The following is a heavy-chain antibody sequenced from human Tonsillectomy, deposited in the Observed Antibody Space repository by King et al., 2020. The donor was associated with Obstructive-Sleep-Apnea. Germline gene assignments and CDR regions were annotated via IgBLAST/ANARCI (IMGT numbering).Heavy chain of an antibody. CDR2: IYYSGCT. Sequence: VQLQESGPGLVKPSETLSLTCTVSDGSVSSGDYYWSWIRQPPGKGLEWIGYIYYSGCTNYSPSLKSRVTISVDTSKNLFSLKLSSVTAADTAVYYWARESKSRGDFDYWGQGTLVTVSS. CDR3: ARESKSRGDFDY. CDR1: DGSVSSGDYY. D-gene: IGHD3-16*01. J-gene: IGHJ4*02. V-gene: IGHV4-61*03.